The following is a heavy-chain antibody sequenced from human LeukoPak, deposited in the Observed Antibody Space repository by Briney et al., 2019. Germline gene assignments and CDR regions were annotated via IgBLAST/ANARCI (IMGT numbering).Heavy chain of an antibody. Sequence: ASVKVSCKASGYTFTSYYMHWVRQAPGQGLEWMGIINPSGGSTSYAQKFQGRVTITADKSTSTAYMELSSLRSEDTAVYYCARTTYYYDSSGYYPLYYYYYYMDVWGKGTTVTVSS. CDR2: INPSGGST. CDR3: ARTTYYYDSSGYYPLYYYYYYMDV. V-gene: IGHV1-46*01. D-gene: IGHD3-22*01. CDR1: GYTFTSYY. J-gene: IGHJ6*03.